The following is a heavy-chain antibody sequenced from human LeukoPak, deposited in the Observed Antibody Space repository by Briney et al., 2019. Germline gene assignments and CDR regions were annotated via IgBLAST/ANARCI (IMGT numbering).Heavy chain of an antibody. V-gene: IGHV1-69*04. CDR3: ARGVRDGYNIFDY. Sequence: GASVKVSCKASGYTFTSYYMHWVRQAPGQGLEWMGRIIPILGIANYAQKFQGRVTITADKSTSTAYMELSSLRSEDTAVYYCARGVRDGYNIFDYWGQGTLVTVSS. D-gene: IGHD5-12*01. CDR2: IIPILGIA. CDR1: GYTFTSYY. J-gene: IGHJ4*02.